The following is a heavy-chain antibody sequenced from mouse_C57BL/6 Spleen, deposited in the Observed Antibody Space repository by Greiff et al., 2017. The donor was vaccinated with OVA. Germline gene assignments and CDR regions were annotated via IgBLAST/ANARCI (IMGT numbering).Heavy chain of an antibody. CDR3: AYYGYDENYFDD. CDR2: IYPGSGST. CDR1: GYTFTSYW. Sequence: QVQLQQPGAELVKPGASVKMSCKASGYTFTSYWITWVKQRPGQGLEWIGDIYPGSGSTNYNEKFKSKATLTVDTSSSTAYMQLSSLTSEDSAVYYCAYYGYDENYFDDWGQGTTLTVSS. V-gene: IGHV1-55*01. D-gene: IGHD2-2*01. J-gene: IGHJ2*01.